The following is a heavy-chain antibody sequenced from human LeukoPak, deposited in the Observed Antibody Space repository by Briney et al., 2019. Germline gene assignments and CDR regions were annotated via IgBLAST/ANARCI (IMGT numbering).Heavy chain of an antibody. J-gene: IGHJ4*02. CDR2: VDPEDGET. CDR3: ATGASEGGDSLGVFRSPFDY. D-gene: IGHD3-10*01. V-gene: IGHV1-69-2*01. Sequence: GASVKVSCRASGYTFTDYYMHWVQQAPGKGLEWMGRVDPEDGETIYAEKFQGRVTITADTSTDTAYMELSSLRSEDTAVYYCATGASEGGDSLGVFRSPFDYWGQGTLVTVSS. CDR1: GYTFTDYY.